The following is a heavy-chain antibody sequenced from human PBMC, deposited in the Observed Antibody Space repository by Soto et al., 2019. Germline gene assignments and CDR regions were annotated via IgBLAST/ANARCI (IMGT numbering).Heavy chain of an antibody. J-gene: IGHJ6*02. Sequence: SETLSLTCTVSGGSISIYYWSWIRQPPGKGLEWIGYIYYSGSTNYNPSLKSRVTISVDTSKNQFSLKLSSVTAADTAVYYCARVEVGYSSGWYPMRYYYYGMDVWGQGTTVTVSS. CDR2: IYYSGST. D-gene: IGHD6-19*01. CDR1: GGSISIYY. CDR3: ARVEVGYSSGWYPMRYYYYGMDV. V-gene: IGHV4-59*01.